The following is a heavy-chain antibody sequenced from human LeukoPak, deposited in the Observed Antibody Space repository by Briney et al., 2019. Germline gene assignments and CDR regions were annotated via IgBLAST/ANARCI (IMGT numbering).Heavy chain of an antibody. CDR2: ISSSGSTI. CDR1: GFTFSDYY. CDR3: ARYQYYYDSSGYSRRDFDY. D-gene: IGHD3-22*01. Sequence: GGSLRLSRAASGFTFSDYYMSWIRQAPGKGLEWVSYISSSGSTIYYADSVKGRFTISRDNAKNSLYLQMNSLRAEDTAVYYCARYQYYYDSSGYSRRDFDYWGQGTLVTVSS. V-gene: IGHV3-11*01. J-gene: IGHJ4*02.